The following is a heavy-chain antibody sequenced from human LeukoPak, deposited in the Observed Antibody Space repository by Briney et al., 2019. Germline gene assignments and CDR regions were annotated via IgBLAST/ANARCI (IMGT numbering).Heavy chain of an antibody. V-gene: IGHV1-2*02. CDR2: INPNSGGT. D-gene: IGHD3-22*01. J-gene: IGHJ3*02. CDR3: ARVKYYDSSGPRGLDAFDI. Sequence: RASVKVSCEASGYTFTGYYMHWVRQAPGQGLEWMGWINPNSGGTNYAQKFQGRVTMTRDTSISTAYMELSRLRSDDTAVYYCARVKYYDSSGPRGLDAFDIWGQGTMVTVSS. CDR1: GYTFTGYY.